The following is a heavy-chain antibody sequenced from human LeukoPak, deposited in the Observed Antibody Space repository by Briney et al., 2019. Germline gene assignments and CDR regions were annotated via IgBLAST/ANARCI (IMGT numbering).Heavy chain of an antibody. CDR1: GGSISTYY. CDR2: ISNTGTT. Sequence: SETLSLTCTVSGGSISTYYWNWIRQPPGKGLEWLGYISNTGTTIYNPSLKGRVTLSLNTSKNQFSLRLSSVTAADTAVYYCARSRAFNSGAFDPWGQGSLVTVSS. J-gene: IGHJ5*02. D-gene: IGHD1-26*01. V-gene: IGHV4-59*01. CDR3: ARSRAFNSGAFDP.